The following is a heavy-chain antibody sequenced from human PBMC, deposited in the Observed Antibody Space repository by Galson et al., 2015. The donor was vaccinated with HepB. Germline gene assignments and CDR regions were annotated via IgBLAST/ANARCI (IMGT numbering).Heavy chain of an antibody. J-gene: IGHJ6*02. CDR2: IWYDGSNK. V-gene: IGHV3-33*01. CDR1: GFTFSSYG. CDR3: AREYCSGGSCYPPGYYYGMDV. Sequence: SLRLSCAASGFTFSSYGMHWVRQAPGKGLEWVAVIWYDGSNKYYADSVKGRFTISRDNSKNTLYLQMNSLRAEDTAVYYCAREYCSGGSCYPPGYYYGMDVWGQGTTVTVSS. D-gene: IGHD2-15*01.